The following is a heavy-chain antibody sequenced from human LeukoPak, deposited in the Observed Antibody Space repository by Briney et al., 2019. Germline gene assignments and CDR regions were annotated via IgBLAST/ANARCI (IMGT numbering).Heavy chain of an antibody. D-gene: IGHD4-11*01. Sequence: SETLSLSCAVSGYSISSGYYWGWIRQPPGKGPEWIGSVFHTGSSYYIPSLKSRVTISVDTSKNQFSLEVSSVTAADTAIYYCARGISTTGHDYWGPGTLVTVSS. CDR1: GYSISSGYY. CDR3: ARGISTTGHDY. CDR2: VFHTGSS. J-gene: IGHJ4*02. V-gene: IGHV4-38-2*01.